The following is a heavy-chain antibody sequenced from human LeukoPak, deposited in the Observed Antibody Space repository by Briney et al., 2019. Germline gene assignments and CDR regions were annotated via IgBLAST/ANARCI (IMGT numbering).Heavy chain of an antibody. CDR2: ISWNSGSI. D-gene: IGHD2-15*01. CDR3: AKDPEKDSFGAFDI. V-gene: IGHV3-9*01. J-gene: IGHJ3*02. CDR1: GFTFDDYA. Sequence: GRSLRLSCAASGFTFDDYAMHWVRQAPGKGLEWVSGISWNSGSIGYADSVKGRFTISRDNAKNSLYLQMNSLRAEGTALYYCAKDPEKDSFGAFDIWGQGTMVTVSS.